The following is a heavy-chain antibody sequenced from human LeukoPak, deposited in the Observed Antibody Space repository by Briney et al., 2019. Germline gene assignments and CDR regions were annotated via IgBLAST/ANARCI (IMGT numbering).Heavy chain of an antibody. J-gene: IGHJ4*02. CDR2: IKQDGSEK. Sequence: GGSLRLSCAASGFTFSSYWMSWVRQAPGKGLEWVANIKQDGSEKYYVDSVKGRFTISRDNAKNSLYLQMNSLRAEDTAAYYCARAVEGQWLVPEGYDYWGQGTLVTVSS. CDR3: ARAVEGQWLVPEGYDY. V-gene: IGHV3-7*01. CDR1: GFTFSSYW. D-gene: IGHD6-19*01.